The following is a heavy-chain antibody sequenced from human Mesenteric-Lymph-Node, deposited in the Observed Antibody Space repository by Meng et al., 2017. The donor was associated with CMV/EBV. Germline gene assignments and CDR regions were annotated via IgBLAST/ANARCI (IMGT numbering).Heavy chain of an antibody. CDR3: ARGYCSSNSCYGAWMDG. Sequence: YTFTIYGMNWVRQAPGQGLDWMGRINTNTGNPTYAQGFTGRFVFSLDTSVSTAYLQISSLKAEDTAVYYCARGYCSSNSCYGAWMDGWGQGTTVTVSS. CDR1: YTFTIYG. J-gene: IGHJ6*02. V-gene: IGHV7-4-1*02. D-gene: IGHD2-2*01. CDR2: INTNTGNP.